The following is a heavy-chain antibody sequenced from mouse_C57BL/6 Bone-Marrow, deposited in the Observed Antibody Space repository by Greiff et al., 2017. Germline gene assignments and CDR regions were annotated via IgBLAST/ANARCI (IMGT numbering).Heavy chain of an antibody. Sequence: QVQLQQPGAELVKPGASVTMSCKASGYTFTSYWITWVKQRPGQGLEWIGDIYPGSGSTNYNEKFKSKATLTVDTSSSTAYMQLSSLTSEDSAVYYCAGGLRRRGYFDYWGQGTTLTVSS. J-gene: IGHJ2*01. V-gene: IGHV1-55*01. D-gene: IGHD2-4*01. CDR2: IYPGSGST. CDR3: AGGLRRRGYFDY. CDR1: GYTFTSYW.